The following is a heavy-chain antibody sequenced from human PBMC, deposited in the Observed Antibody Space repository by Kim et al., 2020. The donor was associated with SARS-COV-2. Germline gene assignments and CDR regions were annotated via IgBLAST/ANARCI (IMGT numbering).Heavy chain of an antibody. Sequence: GGSLRLSCAASGFTFSNFGMHWVRQAPGKGLEWVAVISYDGSNKYYADSVKGRFTISRDNSKNTLYLQMNSLRPEDTSVYNCAKPRGTTVTTDFDYWGQGTLVTVSS. CDR1: GFTFSNFG. J-gene: IGHJ4*02. CDR2: ISYDGSNK. D-gene: IGHD4-17*01. V-gene: IGHV3-30*18. CDR3: AKPRGTTVTTDFDY.